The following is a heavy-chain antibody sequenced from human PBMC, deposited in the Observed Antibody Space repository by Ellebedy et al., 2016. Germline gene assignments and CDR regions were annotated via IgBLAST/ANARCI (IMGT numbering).Heavy chain of an antibody. D-gene: IGHD2-21*02. V-gene: IGHV1-24*01. Sequence: ASVKVSCKVSGYTLTELSMHWVRQAPGKGLEWMGGFDPEDGETIYAQKFQGRVTMTEDTSTDTAYMELSSLRSEDTAVYYCATALWDPYCGGDCRGYFDYWGQGTLVTVSS. CDR3: ATALWDPYCGGDCRGYFDY. J-gene: IGHJ4*02. CDR1: GYTLTELS. CDR2: FDPEDGET.